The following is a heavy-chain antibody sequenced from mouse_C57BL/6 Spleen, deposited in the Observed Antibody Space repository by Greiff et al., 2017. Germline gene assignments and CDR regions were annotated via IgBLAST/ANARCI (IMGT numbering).Heavy chain of an antibody. D-gene: IGHD2-4*01. CDR2: ISSGASYY. Sequence: EVMLVESGGDLVKPGGSLRLSCAASGFTFSSYGMSWVRQTPDKTLEWVATISSGASYYYYPDSVKGRFTISRDNAKNTLYLQMSSLKSEDTAMYYCAKYDYEDAMDYWGQGTSVTVSS. V-gene: IGHV5-6*01. J-gene: IGHJ4*01. CDR3: AKYDYEDAMDY. CDR1: GFTFSSYG.